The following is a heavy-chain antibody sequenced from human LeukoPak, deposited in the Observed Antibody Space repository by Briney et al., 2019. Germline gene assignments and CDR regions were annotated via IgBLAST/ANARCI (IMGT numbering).Heavy chain of an antibody. Sequence: KPSETLSLTCTVSGGSISSYYWTWIRQPPGKGLEWIGYIYYSGSTNYNPSLKSRVTISVDTSKNQFSLKLSSVTAADTAVYYCARDRLDYYYYYMDVWGKGTTVTVSS. D-gene: IGHD6-6*01. CDR3: ARDRLDYYYYYMDV. CDR2: IYYSGST. V-gene: IGHV4-59*01. CDR1: GGSISSYY. J-gene: IGHJ6*03.